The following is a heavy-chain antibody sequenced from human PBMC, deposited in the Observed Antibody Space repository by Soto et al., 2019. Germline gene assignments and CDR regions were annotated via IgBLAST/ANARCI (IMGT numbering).Heavy chain of an antibody. D-gene: IGHD5-18*01. Sequence: EVQLVESGGGLVKPGGSLRLSWAASGLNFSSYSMNWVRQAPGKGLERGFSISSSSSFIYYADLVKGRFTNSRDNAKNSLYLQMNSLRAEDTAVYYCARDQPGYSYGYGLGYWGQGTLVTVSS. V-gene: IGHV3-21*01. J-gene: IGHJ4*02. CDR1: GLNFSSYS. CDR2: ISSSSSFI. CDR3: ARDQPGYSYGYGLGY.